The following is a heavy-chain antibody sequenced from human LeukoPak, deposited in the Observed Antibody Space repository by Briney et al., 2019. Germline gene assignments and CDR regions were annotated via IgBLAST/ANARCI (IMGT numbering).Heavy chain of an antibody. CDR2: ISGSGGST. V-gene: IGHV3-23*01. CDR3: ARPSSPGPIVATSNDY. J-gene: IGHJ4*02. Sequence: GSPRLSCAASGFTFSSYAMSWVRQAPGKGLEWVSAISGSGGSTYYADSVKGRFTISRGNSKNTLYLQMNSLRAEDTAVYYCARPSSPGPIVATSNDYWGQGTLVTVSS. D-gene: IGHD5-12*01. CDR1: GFTFSSYA.